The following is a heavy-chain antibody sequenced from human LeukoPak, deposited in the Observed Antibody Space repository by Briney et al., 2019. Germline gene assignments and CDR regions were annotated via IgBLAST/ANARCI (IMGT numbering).Heavy chain of an antibody. CDR3: ARGGRVMYYYDSSGYYSNPAAFDI. J-gene: IGHJ3*02. CDR1: GGSISSGGYY. CDR2: IYYSGST. Sequence: PSQTLSLTCTVSGGSISSGGYYWSWIRQRPGKGLEWIGYIYYSGSTYYNPSLKSRVTISVDTSKNQFSLKLSSVTAADTAVYYCARGGRVMYYYDSSGYYSNPAAFDIWGQGTMVTVSP. V-gene: IGHV4-31*03. D-gene: IGHD3-22*01.